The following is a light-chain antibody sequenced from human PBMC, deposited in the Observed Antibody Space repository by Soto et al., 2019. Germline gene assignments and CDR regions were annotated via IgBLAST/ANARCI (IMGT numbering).Light chain of an antibody. CDR2: KAS. CDR3: QQDNSYLRT. J-gene: IGKJ1*01. V-gene: IGKV1-5*03. Sequence: DIQMTQSPSTLSASVGDTVTITCRASQRISTWLAWYQQKPGKAPKLLIYKASNLESGVPSRFSGSGSGTEFTRTISSLQPEDFATYYCQQDNSYLRTFGQGTKVEIK. CDR1: QRISTW.